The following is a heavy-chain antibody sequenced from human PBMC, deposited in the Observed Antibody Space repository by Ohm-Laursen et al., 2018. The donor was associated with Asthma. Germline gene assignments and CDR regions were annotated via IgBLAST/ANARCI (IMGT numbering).Heavy chain of an antibody. J-gene: IGHJ6*02. CDR2: IWYDGTNK. CDR3: ATDLSLYCSSTACQTFSGMDV. D-gene: IGHD2-2*01. V-gene: IGHV3-33*08. Sequence: LSLTCAASGFTFSDYYMSWIRQAPGKGLEWVAVIWYDGTNKDYADSVKGRFTISRDDSKNTLYLQMNSLRAEDTALYYCATDLSLYCSSTACQTFSGMDVWGQGTTVTVSS. CDR1: GFTFSDYY.